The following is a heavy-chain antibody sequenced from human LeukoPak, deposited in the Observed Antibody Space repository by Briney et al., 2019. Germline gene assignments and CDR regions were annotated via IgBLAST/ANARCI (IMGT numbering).Heavy chain of an antibody. CDR2: IYYSGST. V-gene: IGHV4-39*01. Sequence: SETLSLTCTVSGGSISSSSYYWGWIRQPPGKGLEWIGSIYYSGSTYYNPSLKSRVTISVDTSKNQFPLKLSSVTAADTAVYYCARHKGDGYNFAVGDYWGQGTLVTVSS. J-gene: IGHJ4*02. CDR3: ARHKGDGYNFAVGDY. CDR1: GGSISSSSYY. D-gene: IGHD5-24*01.